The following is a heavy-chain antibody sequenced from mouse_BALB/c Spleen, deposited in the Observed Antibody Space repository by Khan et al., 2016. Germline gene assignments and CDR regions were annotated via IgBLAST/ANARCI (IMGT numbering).Heavy chain of an antibody. CDR3: GRTARIKD. CDR1: GYSITSGYG. D-gene: IGHD1-2*01. J-gene: IGHJ2*01. V-gene: IGHV3-2*02. CDR2: ISYSGST. Sequence: EVKLLESGPGLVKPSQSLSLTCTVTGYSITSGYGWNWIRQFPGNKLEWMGYISYSGSTNYNPSLKSRISITRDTSKNQFFLQLNSGATEDTATYYCGRTARIKDWGQGTTLTVSS.